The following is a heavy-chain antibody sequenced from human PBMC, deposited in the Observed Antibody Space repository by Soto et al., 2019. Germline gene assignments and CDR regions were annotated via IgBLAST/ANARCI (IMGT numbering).Heavy chain of an antibody. CDR3: ARTYCSGGSSCPYYFDY. D-gene: IGHD2-15*01. CDR1: GGTFSSYA. J-gene: IGHJ4*02. Sequence: GASVKVSCKASGGTFSSYAISWVRQAPGQGLEWMGGIIPIFGTANYAQKFQGRVTITADECTSTAYMELSSLRSEDTAVYYCARTYCSGGSSCPYYFDYWGQGTLVTVSS. CDR2: IIPIFGTA. V-gene: IGHV1-69*13.